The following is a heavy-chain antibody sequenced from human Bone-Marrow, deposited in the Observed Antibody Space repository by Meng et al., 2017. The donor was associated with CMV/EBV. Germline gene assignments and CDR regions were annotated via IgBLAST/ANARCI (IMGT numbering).Heavy chain of an antibody. J-gene: IGHJ5*02. Sequence: KASGGTFSSYAISWVRQAPGQGLEWMGGIIPIFGTANYAQKFQGRVTITADESTSTAYMELSSLRSEDTAVYYCARDSVAPWGWFDPWGQGTLVPSPQ. CDR3: ARDSVAPWGWFDP. D-gene: IGHD6-19*01. CDR1: GGTFSSYA. CDR2: IIPIFGTA. V-gene: IGHV1-69*01.